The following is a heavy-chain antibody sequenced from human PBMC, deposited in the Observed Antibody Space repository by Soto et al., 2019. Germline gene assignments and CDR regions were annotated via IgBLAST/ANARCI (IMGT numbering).Heavy chain of an antibody. CDR2: ISSSSSYI. Sequence: EVQLVESGGGLVKPGGSLRLSCAASGFTFSSYSMNWVRQAPGKGLEWVSSISSSSSYIYYADSVKGRFTIARDNAKNSLYLQMNSLRAEDTAVYYCARAFEYSSSFSVAWGQGTLVTVSS. D-gene: IGHD6-6*01. J-gene: IGHJ5*02. CDR1: GFTFSSYS. CDR3: ARAFEYSSSFSVA. V-gene: IGHV3-21*01.